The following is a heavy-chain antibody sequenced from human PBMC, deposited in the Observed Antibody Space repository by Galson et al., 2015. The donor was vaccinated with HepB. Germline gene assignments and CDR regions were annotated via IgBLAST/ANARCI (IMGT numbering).Heavy chain of an antibody. CDR1: GFIFSSYA. Sequence: SLRLSCAASGFIFSSYAMHWVRQAPGKGLEWVAAITNDGSNQYYTDSVKGRFTISRDNSKNTVYLQMNSPSADDTAVYFCAKDFYYCSATSCSSFNNWFDSWGHVSLVTVSS. V-gene: IGHV3-30-3*01. CDR3: AKDFYYCSATSCSSFNNWFDS. D-gene: IGHD2-2*01. CDR2: ITNDGSNQ. J-gene: IGHJ5*01.